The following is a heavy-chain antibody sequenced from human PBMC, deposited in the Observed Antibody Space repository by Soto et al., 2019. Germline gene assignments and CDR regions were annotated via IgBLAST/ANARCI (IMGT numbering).Heavy chain of an antibody. V-gene: IGHV4-59*01. Sequence: QVQLQESGPGLVKPSETLSLTCTVSGGSISRYYWSWIRQPPGKGLEWIWYIYYSGSTNYNPSLTSRDTISVDTSNNQFSLKLSSVTAADTAVYYCARVWGGAFDIWGQGTMVTVSS. CDR1: GGSISRYY. CDR2: IYYSGST. J-gene: IGHJ3*02. D-gene: IGHD3-10*01. CDR3: ARVWGGAFDI.